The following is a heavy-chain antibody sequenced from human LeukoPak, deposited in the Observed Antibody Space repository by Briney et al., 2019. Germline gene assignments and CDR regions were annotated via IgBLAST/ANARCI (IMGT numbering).Heavy chain of an antibody. CDR1: GGSFSGYC. D-gene: IGHD2-15*01. CDR3: ARGPGYCSGGSCLDKEYFQH. CDR2: INHSGST. V-gene: IGHV4-34*01. J-gene: IGHJ1*01. Sequence: SETLSLTCAVYGGSFSGYCWSWIRQPPGKGLEWIGEINHSGSTNYNPSLKSRVTISVDTSKNQFSLKLSSVTAADTAVYYCARGPGYCSGGSCLDKEYFQHWGQGTLVTVSS.